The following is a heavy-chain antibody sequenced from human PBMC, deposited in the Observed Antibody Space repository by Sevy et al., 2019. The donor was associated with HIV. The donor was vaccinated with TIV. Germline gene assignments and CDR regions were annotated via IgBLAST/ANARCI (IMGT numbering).Heavy chain of an antibody. J-gene: IGHJ4*02. D-gene: IGHD3-10*01. Sequence: GGSLRLSCAASGFIFSSYAMSWVRQAPGKGLEWVSTVSSSGVTPYYADSVKGRVTISRDNSKNTLYLQMDSLRAEDTAVYFCARYDILRGVSNFDYWGQGTLVTVSS. CDR2: VSSSGVTP. V-gene: IGHV3-23*01. CDR1: GFIFSSYA. CDR3: ARYDILRGVSNFDY.